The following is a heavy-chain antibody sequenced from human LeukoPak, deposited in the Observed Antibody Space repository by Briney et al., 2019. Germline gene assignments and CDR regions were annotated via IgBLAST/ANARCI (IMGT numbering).Heavy chain of an antibody. CDR3: AKDLPDFWSGPGITGTAPLDY. CDR1: GFTFSSYG. V-gene: IGHV3-30*18. J-gene: IGHJ4*02. D-gene: IGHD1-7*01. Sequence: HAGGSLRLSCAASGFTFSSYGMHWVRQAPGKGLEWVAVISYDGSNKYYADSVKGRFTISRDNSKNTLYLQMNSLRAEDTAVYYCAKDLPDFWSGPGITGTAPLDYWGQGTLVTVSS. CDR2: ISYDGSNK.